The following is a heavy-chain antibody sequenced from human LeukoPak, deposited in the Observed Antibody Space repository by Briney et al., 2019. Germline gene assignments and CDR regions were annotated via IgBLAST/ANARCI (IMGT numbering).Heavy chain of an antibody. CDR3: AKPPDGYNSGAFGY. J-gene: IGHJ4*02. D-gene: IGHD5-24*01. CDR1: GFTFSSNG. Sequence: AGRSLRLSRAAAGFTFSSNGMHCVRPAPSNGMELGELIWYDEPDKYYADSMKGRFTISRENSKNTLYLQMNSLRVEDAAVYYCAKPPDGYNSGAFGYWGQGTLVTVSS. V-gene: IGHV3-33*06. CDR2: IWYDEPDK.